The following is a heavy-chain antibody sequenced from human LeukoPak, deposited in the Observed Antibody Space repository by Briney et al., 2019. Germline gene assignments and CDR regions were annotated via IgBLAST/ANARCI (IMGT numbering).Heavy chain of an antibody. CDR3: ARDAPQVPAAGLLAS. D-gene: IGHD6-13*01. CDR1: GFTVSDNY. V-gene: IGHV3-53*01. J-gene: IGHJ5*02. Sequence: PGGSLRLSCAASGFTVSDNYMSWVRQAPGKGLEWVSVINSRGDTYYYDSVKGRFTFTSDISKNTLYLQMNGLRIEDTAMYYCARDAPQVPAAGLLASWGQGTLVIVSS. CDR2: INSRGDT.